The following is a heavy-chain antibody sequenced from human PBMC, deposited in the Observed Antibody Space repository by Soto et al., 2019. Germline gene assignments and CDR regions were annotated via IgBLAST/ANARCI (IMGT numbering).Heavy chain of an antibody. D-gene: IGHD4-4*01. CDR1: GGSISSSSYY. CDR3: ARHFGYSNQDPSYFDY. Sequence: SETLSLTCTVSGGSISSSSYYWGWIRQPPGKGLEWIGSIYYSGSTYYNPSLKSRVTISVDTSKNQFSLKLSSVTAADTAVYYCARHFGYSNQDPSYFDYWGQGTLVTVSS. V-gene: IGHV4-39*01. J-gene: IGHJ4*02. CDR2: IYYSGST.